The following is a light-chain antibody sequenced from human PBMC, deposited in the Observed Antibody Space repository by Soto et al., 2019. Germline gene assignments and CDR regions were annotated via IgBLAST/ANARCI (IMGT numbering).Light chain of an antibody. J-gene: IGKJ4*01. V-gene: IGKV3-15*01. CDR1: QSVSSN. CDR2: GAS. CDR3: QEYNNWPALT. Sequence: EIVLTQYPGTLSVSPGERATVSCRASQSVSSNLAWYQQKPGQAPRLLISGASTRATGIPDRFSGSGSGTEFTLTISSLQSEDFAVYYCQEYNNWPALTFGGGTKVDI.